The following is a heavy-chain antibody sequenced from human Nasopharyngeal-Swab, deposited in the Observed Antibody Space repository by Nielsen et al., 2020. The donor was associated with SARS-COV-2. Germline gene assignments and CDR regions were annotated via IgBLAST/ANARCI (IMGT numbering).Heavy chain of an antibody. D-gene: IGHD2-21*02. V-gene: IGHV3-23*01. CDR2: ISGSGGST. Sequence: GESLKISCAASGFTFSSYAMSWVRQAPGKGLEWVSAISGSGGSTYYADSVKGRFTISRDNSKNTLYLQMNSLRAEDTAVYYCAKALLHIVVVTAPGGYWDQGTLVTVSS. J-gene: IGHJ4*02. CDR1: GFTFSSYA. CDR3: AKALLHIVVVTAPGGY.